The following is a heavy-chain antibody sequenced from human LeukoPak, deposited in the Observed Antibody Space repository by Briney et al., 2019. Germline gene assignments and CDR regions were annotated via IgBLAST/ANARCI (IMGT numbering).Heavy chain of an antibody. V-gene: IGHV3-53*01. J-gene: IGHJ3*02. CDR3: ARELIEYCSSTSCYGAFDI. CDR1: GFTVSSNY. CDR2: IYSGGST. Sequence: GGSLRLSCAASGFTVSSNYMSSVRQAPGKGLEWVSVIYSGGSTYYADSVKGRFTISRDNSKNTLYLQMNSLRAEDTAVYYCARELIEYCSSTSCYGAFDIWGQGTMVTVSS. D-gene: IGHD2-2*01.